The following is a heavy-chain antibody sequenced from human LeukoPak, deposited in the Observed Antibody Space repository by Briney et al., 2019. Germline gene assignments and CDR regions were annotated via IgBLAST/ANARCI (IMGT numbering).Heavy chain of an antibody. D-gene: IGHD1-1*01. CDR1: GGSISSGSYY. V-gene: IGHV4-61*02. CDR2: IYTSGST. Sequence: SETLSLTCTVSGGSISSGSYYWSWIRQPAGKGLEWIGRIYTSGSTNYNPSLKSRVTISVYTSKNQFSLKLSSVTAADTAAYYCARVPGGALNWFDPWGQGTLVTVSS. J-gene: IGHJ5*02. CDR3: ARVPGGALNWFDP.